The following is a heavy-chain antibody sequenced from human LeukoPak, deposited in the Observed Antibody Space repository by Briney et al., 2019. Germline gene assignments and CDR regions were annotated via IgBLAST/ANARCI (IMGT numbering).Heavy chain of an antibody. Sequence: GGSLRLSCAASGFTFSSYSMNWVRQAPGKGLEWVSSISSSSSYIYYADSVKGRFTISRDNAKNSLYLQMNSLRAEDTAVYYCARGAAAAGYYFDYWGQGILVIVSS. J-gene: IGHJ4*02. D-gene: IGHD6-13*01. CDR1: GFTFSSYS. CDR3: ARGAAAAGYYFDY. CDR2: ISSSSSYI. V-gene: IGHV3-21*01.